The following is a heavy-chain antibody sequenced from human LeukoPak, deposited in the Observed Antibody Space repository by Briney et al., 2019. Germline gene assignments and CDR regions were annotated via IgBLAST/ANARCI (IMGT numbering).Heavy chain of an antibody. CDR1: GFTFSSHW. V-gene: IGHV3-7*01. CDR3: ARDLQQLRAFDI. D-gene: IGHD6-13*01. J-gene: IGHJ3*02. CDR2: MKRDGSKT. Sequence: GGSLRLSCAASGFTFSSHWMSWVRQAPGKGLEWVADMKRDGSKTYYVDSVKGRFTISRDNAKNSLYLQMNSLRAEDTAVYYCARDLQQLRAFDIWGQGTMVTVSS.